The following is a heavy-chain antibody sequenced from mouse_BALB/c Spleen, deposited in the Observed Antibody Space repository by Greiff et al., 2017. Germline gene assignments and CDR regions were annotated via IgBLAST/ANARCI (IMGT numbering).Heavy chain of an antibody. D-gene: IGHD2-14*01. V-gene: IGHV14-3*02. J-gene: IGHJ4*01. CDR2: IDPANGNT. CDR1: GFNFTDSY. Sequence: EVQLQQSGAELVKPGASVKLSCTASGFNFTDSYMHWVKQRPEQGLEWIGRIDPANGNTKYDPKFQGKATITADTSSNTAYLQLSSLTSEDTAVYYCARIYRTYYYAMDYWGQGTSVTVSS. CDR3: ARIYRTYYYAMDY.